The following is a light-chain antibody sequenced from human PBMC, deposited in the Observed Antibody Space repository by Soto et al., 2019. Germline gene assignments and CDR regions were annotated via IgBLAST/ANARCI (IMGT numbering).Light chain of an antibody. CDR3: QHYNSYSEA. CDR1: QSISPW. J-gene: IGKJ1*01. CDR2: NAS. Sequence: DIQMTQSPSTLSGSVGDRVTITCRASQSISPWLAWYQHKPGKAPKLLIYNASTLKSGVPSRFSGSGSGTEYTLTISSLQPDDFATYYCQHYNSYSEAFGQGTKVDIK. V-gene: IGKV1-5*01.